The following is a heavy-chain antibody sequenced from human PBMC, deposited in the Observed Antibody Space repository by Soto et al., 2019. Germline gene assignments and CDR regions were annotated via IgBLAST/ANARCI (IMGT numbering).Heavy chain of an antibody. CDR2: IYYNGDT. CDR1: GGSVSSGSFY. Sequence: QLQLKESGPGLVKPSETLSLTCTVSGGSVSSGSFYWGWIRQPTGKGLEWIGNIYYNGDTYYNPSLKSRVTISVDTSENQFSLKLSYVTAADTAVNYCARRDIDNWNQGHAFAFWGQGTMVTVSS. CDR3: ARRDIDNWNQGHAFAF. V-gene: IGHV4-39*01. J-gene: IGHJ3*01. D-gene: IGHD1-20*01.